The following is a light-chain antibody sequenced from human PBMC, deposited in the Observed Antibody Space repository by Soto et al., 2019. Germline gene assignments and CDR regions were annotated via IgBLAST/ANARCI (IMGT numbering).Light chain of an antibody. J-gene: IGLJ1*01. CDR1: SSNIGAGYD. CDR2: GNN. V-gene: IGLV1-40*01. CDR3: QCYDSSLSRV. Sequence: QSVLTQPPSVSGAPGQRITISCTGSSSNIGAGYDVHWYQQLPGTAPQLLIYGNNNRPSGVPDRFSGSKSGSSASLAITGLQAEDEADYYCQCYDSSLSRVFGTGTKLTVL.